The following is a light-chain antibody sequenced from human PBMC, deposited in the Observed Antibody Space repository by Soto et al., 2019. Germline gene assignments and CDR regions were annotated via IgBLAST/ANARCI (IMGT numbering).Light chain of an antibody. V-gene: IGKV3-15*01. CDR2: GAS. CDR3: QQYNNWPRT. CDR1: QSISAN. Sequence: EICMTQSPATLSLSPGDRATLSCMASQSISANLAWYQQKPGQTPRLLIYGASTRASGVPAKFSGSGSGTEFTLTISSLQSEDFAVYYCQQYNNWPRTFGQGTKVDI. J-gene: IGKJ1*01.